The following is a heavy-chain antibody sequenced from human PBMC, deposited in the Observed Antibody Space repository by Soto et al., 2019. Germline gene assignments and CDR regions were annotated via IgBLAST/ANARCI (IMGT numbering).Heavy chain of an antibody. CDR2: ISGSGGST. CDR1: GFTFSSYA. CDR3: AKDLHCSGGSCYDY. V-gene: IGHV3-23*01. J-gene: IGHJ4*02. Sequence: GGSLRLSCAASGFTFSSYAMSWVRQAPGKGLEWVSAISGSGGSTYYADSVKGRFTISRDNSKNTLYLQMNRPRAEDTAVYYCAKDLHCSGGSCYDYWGQGTLVTVSS. D-gene: IGHD2-15*01.